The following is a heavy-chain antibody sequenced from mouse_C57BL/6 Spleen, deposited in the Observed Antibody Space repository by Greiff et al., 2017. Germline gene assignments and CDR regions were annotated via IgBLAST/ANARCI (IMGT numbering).Heavy chain of an antibody. CDR1: GFTFTDYY. CDR3: ARYGYGADV. Sequence: EVKLMESGGGLVQPGGSLSLSCAASGFTFTDYYMSWVRQPPGKALEWLGFIRNKANGYTTEYSASVKGRFTISRDNSQSILYLQMNALRAEDSATYYCARYGYGADVWGTGTTVTVSS. J-gene: IGHJ1*03. V-gene: IGHV7-3*01. D-gene: IGHD1-1*02. CDR2: IRNKANGYTT.